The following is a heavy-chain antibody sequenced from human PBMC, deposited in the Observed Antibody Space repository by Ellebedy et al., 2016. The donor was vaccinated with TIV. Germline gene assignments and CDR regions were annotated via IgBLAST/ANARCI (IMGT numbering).Heavy chain of an antibody. V-gene: IGHV3-33*01. D-gene: IGHD3-10*01. CDR1: GFSFGYYG. J-gene: IGHJ5*02. CDR3: TRGFGNAYGFYNFFNP. CDR2: IWFDGSNQ. Sequence: GESLKISCVASGFSFGYYGMHWVRHAPGKGLEWVALIWFDGSNQYCADSVKGRFTISRDNSKNTVYLQMDSLRAEDTAVYYCTRGFGNAYGFYNFFNPWGQGTQVTVSP.